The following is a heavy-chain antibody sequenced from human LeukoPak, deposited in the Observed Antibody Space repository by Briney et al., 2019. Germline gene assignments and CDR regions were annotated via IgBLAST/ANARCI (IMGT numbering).Heavy chain of an antibody. Sequence: GGSLRLSCAASGFTFSSYGMHWVRQAPGKGLEWVAVIWCDGSNKYYADSVKGRFTISRDNSKNTLYLQMNSLRAEDTAVYYCAKAKSYYSNYDYWGQGTLVTVSS. CDR1: GFTFSSYG. CDR3: AKAKSYYSNYDY. V-gene: IGHV3-33*06. CDR2: IWCDGSNK. D-gene: IGHD4-11*01. J-gene: IGHJ4*02.